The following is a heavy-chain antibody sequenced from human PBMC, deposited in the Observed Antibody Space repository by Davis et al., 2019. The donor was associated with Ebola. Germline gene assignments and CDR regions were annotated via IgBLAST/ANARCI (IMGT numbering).Heavy chain of an antibody. CDR3: ARDWPLRPVRPEHLDS. V-gene: IGHV5-51*01. CDR2: IFPDASDT. CDR1: GYNLANYW. D-gene: IGHD6-6*01. Sequence: GESLKTPCKGSGYNLANYWITWVRQLPGTGLEWVGIIFPDASDTRHSPSFQGQVTISVDKSISTAYLQWNSLKASDSAMYYCARDWPLRPVRPEHLDSWGQGTLVTVSS. J-gene: IGHJ4*02.